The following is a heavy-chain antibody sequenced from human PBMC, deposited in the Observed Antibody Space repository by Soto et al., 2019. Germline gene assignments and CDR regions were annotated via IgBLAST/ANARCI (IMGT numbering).Heavy chain of an antibody. Sequence: EVQLLESGGGLVQPGGSLRLSCAASGFTFSTYAMTWVRQARGRGLEWVSTITTTAVFYADSLKGRFTVSRDKPKNTVNLQMSSLRAEDTAVYYCARRGYCSGGSCDVVYFHHWGQGTLVTVSS. CDR3: ARRGYCSGGSCDVVYFHH. D-gene: IGHD2-15*01. V-gene: IGHV3-23*01. J-gene: IGHJ1*01. CDR1: GFTFSTYA. CDR2: ITTTAV.